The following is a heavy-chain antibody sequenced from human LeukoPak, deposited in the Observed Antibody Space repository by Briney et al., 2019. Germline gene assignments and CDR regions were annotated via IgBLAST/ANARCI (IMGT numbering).Heavy chain of an antibody. V-gene: IGHV4-30-4*08. CDR1: GGSISSGDYY. Sequence: TSETLSLTCTVSGGSISSGDYYWSWIRQPPGKGLEWIGYIYYSGSTYYNPSLKSRVTISVDTSKNQFSLKLSSVTAADTAVYYCARYPDIVVVVAATGAFDIWGQGTMVTVSS. CDR2: IYYSGST. D-gene: IGHD2-15*01. J-gene: IGHJ3*02. CDR3: ARYPDIVVVVAATGAFDI.